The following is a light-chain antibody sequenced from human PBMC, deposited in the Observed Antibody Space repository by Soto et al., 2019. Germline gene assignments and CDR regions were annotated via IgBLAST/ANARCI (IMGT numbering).Light chain of an antibody. V-gene: IGKV3-20*01. CDR1: QSVSSSY. Sequence: IVLTQSPRTLSLSPGERAPLSCRASQSVSSSYLAWYQQKPGQAPRLLIYAASSRATGIPDRFSGSGSGTDFTLTISRLEPEDFAVYYCQQYDNSPITFGQGTRLEIK. J-gene: IGKJ5*01. CDR3: QQYDNSPIT. CDR2: AAS.